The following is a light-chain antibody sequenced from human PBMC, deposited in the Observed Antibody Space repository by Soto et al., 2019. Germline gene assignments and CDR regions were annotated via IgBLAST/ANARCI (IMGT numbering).Light chain of an antibody. Sequence: QSALTQPPSASGSPGQSVTISCAGTSSDVGGYNYVSWYQKHPGKAPKLLIYEVFQRPSGVPDRFSGSKSGDTASLTVSGLQAEDEADYFCSSYSGIDNFVVFGGGTKLTVL. CDR1: SSDVGGYNY. V-gene: IGLV2-8*01. CDR3: SSYSGIDNFVV. CDR2: EVF. J-gene: IGLJ3*02.